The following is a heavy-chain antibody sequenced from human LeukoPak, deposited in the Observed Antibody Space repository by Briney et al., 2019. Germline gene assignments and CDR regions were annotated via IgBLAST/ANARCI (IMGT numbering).Heavy chain of an antibody. J-gene: IGHJ4*02. V-gene: IGHV3-66*01. CDR3: AREGTV. D-gene: IGHD4-11*01. CDR2: IYSGGST. CDR1: GFTVSSNS. Sequence: VGSLRLSCAASGFTVSSNSMSWVRQAPGKGLEWVSIIYSGGSTYNADSVKGRFTISRDNSKNTLYLQMNSLRAEDTAVYYCAREGTVRGQGTLVTVSS.